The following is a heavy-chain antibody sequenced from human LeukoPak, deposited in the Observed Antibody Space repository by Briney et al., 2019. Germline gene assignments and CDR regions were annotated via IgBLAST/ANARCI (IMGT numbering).Heavy chain of an antibody. D-gene: IGHD3-22*01. Sequence: PSETLSLTCTVSGGSISSYYWSWLRQPAGKGLEWIGRIYTSGSTNYNPSLKSRVTMSVDTSKNQFSLKLSSVTAADTAVYYCARGRYYYDSSGPELFDYWGQGTLVTVFS. CDR3: ARGRYYYDSSGPELFDY. CDR1: GGSISSYY. V-gene: IGHV4-4*07. J-gene: IGHJ4*02. CDR2: IYTSGST.